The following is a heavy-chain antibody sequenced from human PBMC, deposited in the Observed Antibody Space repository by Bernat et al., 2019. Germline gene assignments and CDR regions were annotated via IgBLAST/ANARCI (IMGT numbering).Heavy chain of an antibody. D-gene: IGHD3-22*01. CDR1: GGSISTSSYY. J-gene: IGHJ4*02. CDR3: ARLLYDRSGYYYFDN. CDR2: IYYSGRT. V-gene: IGHV4-39*01. Sequence: QLQLQESGPGLVKPSETLSLTCTVSGGSISTSSYYWGWIRQPPGKGREWIGSIYYSGRTYDNPSLKSRVTISVDTSKNQFSLKLSFVPAADTAVYYCARLLYDRSGYYYFDNWGQGTLVTVSS.